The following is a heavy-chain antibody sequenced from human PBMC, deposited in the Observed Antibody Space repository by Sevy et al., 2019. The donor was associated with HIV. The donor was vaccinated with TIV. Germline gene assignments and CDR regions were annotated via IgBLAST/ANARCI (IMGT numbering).Heavy chain of an antibody. CDR3: ATALGGFNTAMVPFDY. CDR1: GGTFSSYA. D-gene: IGHD5-18*01. V-gene: IGHV1-69*06. CDR2: IIPIFGTA. J-gene: IGHJ4*02. Sequence: ASVKVSCKASGGTFSSYAISWVRQAPGQGLEWMGGIIPIFGTANYAQKFQGRVTITADKSTSTAYMELSSLRSEDTAVYYCATALGGFNTAMVPFDYWGQGTLVTISS.